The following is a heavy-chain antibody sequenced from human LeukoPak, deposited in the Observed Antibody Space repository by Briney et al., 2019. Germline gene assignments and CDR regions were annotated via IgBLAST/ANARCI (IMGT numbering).Heavy chain of an antibody. CDR3: ARDVRSRWLVPRGFDY. J-gene: IGHJ4*02. V-gene: IGHV4-34*01. CDR1: GGSFSGYY. Sequence: SETRSLTCAVYGGSFSGYYSSWIRQPPGEGLEWIGEINHSGSTNYNPSLKSRVTISVDTSKNQFSLKLSSVTAADTAVYYCARDVRSRWLVPRGFDYWGQGTLATVSS. CDR2: INHSGST. D-gene: IGHD6-19*01.